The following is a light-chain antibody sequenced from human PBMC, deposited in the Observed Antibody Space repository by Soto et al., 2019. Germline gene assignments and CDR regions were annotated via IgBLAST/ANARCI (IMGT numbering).Light chain of an antibody. CDR3: LLSYTGVRPGV. J-gene: IGLJ3*02. CDR2: DTT. V-gene: IGLV7-46*01. Sequence: QAVVTQDPSLTVSPGGTVTLTCGSSTGAVTSGHYPYWFQQKPGQAPRTLIYDTTNKHSWTPARFSGSLLGGKAALTLSGAQPEDEADYSCLLSYTGVRPGVFGGGTKVTV. CDR1: TGAVTSGHY.